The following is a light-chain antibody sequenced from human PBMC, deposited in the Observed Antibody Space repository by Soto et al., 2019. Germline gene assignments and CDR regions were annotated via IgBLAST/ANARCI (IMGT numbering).Light chain of an antibody. CDR3: MQGTHWPFT. V-gene: IGKV2-30*01. J-gene: IGKJ2*01. CDR2: QVS. Sequence: DAVMTQSPVSLPVTLGQPAAISCRSSQSLLYRNGKTFLNWFHQRPGQSPRRLIYQVSNRDSGVPDRFSGSGSETDFTLKISRVEAEDVGIYYCMQGTHWPFTFGPGTKLEIK. CDR1: QSLLYRNGKTF.